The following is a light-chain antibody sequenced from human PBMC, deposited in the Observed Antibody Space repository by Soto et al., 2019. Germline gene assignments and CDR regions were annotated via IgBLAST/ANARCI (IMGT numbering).Light chain of an antibody. V-gene: IGKV3-11*01. Sequence: EIVLTQSPATLSLFPGERATLSCRASQSVSSYLAWYQQKPGQSPRLLIYDASNRATGIPARFSGSGSGTDFTLTISSLEPEDFAVYYCQQRSNWRWLTFGGGTKVDI. J-gene: IGKJ4*01. CDR3: QQRSNWRWLT. CDR1: QSVSSY. CDR2: DAS.